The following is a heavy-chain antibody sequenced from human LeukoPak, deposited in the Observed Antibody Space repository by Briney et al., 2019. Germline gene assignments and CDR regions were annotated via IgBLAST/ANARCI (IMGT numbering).Heavy chain of an antibody. D-gene: IGHD2-15*01. CDR2: INHSGYT. V-gene: IGHV4-34*01. J-gene: IGHJ4*01. CDR1: GVPFSNYY. CDR3: TRAVAGHPD. Sequence: SETLSLTCAVSGVPFSNYYWSWVRQSPRQGLEWIGEINHSGYTNYSPSLKSRVTMSIDTSKNQFSLKLTSVTAADAGVYYCTRAVAGHPDWGHGNLVTVSS.